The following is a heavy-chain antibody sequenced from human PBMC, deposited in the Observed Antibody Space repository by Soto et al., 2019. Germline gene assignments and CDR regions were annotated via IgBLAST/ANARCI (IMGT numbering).Heavy chain of an antibody. CDR1: GYSFTSYW. D-gene: IGHD6-13*01. CDR3: ARHDSSSWAYNWFDP. J-gene: IGHJ5*02. CDR2: IDPSDSYT. Sequence: PGESLKISCKGSGYSFTSYWISGVRQMPGKGLEWMGRIDPSDSYTNYSPSFQGHVTISADKSISTAYLQWSSLKASDTAMYYCARHDSSSWAYNWFDPWGQGTLVTSPQ. V-gene: IGHV5-10-1*01.